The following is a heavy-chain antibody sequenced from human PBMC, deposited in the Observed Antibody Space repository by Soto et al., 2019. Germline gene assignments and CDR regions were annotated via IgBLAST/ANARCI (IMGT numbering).Heavy chain of an antibody. V-gene: IGHV1-2*02. D-gene: IGHD3-16*02. CDR1: GYTFTGYY. J-gene: IGHJ3*02. CDR2: INPNSGGT. Sequence: ASVKVSCKASGYTFTGYYMHWVRQAPGQGLEWMGWINPNSGGTNYAQKFQGRVTMTRDTSISTAYMELSRLRSDDTAVYYCARVALLSRKQAHDAFDIWGQGTMVTVSS. CDR3: ARVALLSRKQAHDAFDI.